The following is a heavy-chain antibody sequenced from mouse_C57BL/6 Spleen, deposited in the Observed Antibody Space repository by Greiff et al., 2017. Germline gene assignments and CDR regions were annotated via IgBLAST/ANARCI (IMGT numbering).Heavy chain of an antibody. D-gene: IGHD2-2*01. Sequence: QVQLQQSGAELVRPGASVKLSCKASGYTFTDYYINWVKQRPGQGLEWIARIYPGSGNTYYNEKFKGKATLTAEKSSSTAYMQLSSLTSEDSAVYFCALYYGYVDWYFDVWGTGTTVTVAS. J-gene: IGHJ1*03. CDR2: IYPGSGNT. CDR1: GYTFTDYY. CDR3: ALYYGYVDWYFDV. V-gene: IGHV1-76*01.